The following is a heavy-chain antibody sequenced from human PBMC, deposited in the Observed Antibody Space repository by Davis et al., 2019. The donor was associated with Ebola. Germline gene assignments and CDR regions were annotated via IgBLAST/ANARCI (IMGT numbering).Heavy chain of an antibody. CDR2: ISPNTGGT. Sequence: ASVKVSCKASGYTFTSYAMNWVRQAPGQGLEWMGRISPNTGGTNYAQKFQGRVTLTRDTSISTFYMELNSLTSDDTAVYYCTRHRIWGQGTLVTVSS. CDR1: GYTFTSYA. CDR3: TRHRI. V-gene: IGHV1-2*06. J-gene: IGHJ4*02.